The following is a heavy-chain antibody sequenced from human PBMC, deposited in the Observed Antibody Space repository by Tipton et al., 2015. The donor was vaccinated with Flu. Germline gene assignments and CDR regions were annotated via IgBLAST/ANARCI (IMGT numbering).Heavy chain of an antibody. CDR1: GFIFSTYG. J-gene: IGHJ6*02. D-gene: IGHD3-10*01. CDR2: ISFDGRKK. CDR3: ARDARRFFSFYYYGMDV. V-gene: IGHV3-33*05. Sequence: SLRLSCAASGFIFSTYGMHWVRQAPGRGLEWVAIISFDGRKKWYADFVEGRFTISRDNSKNTLYLQMSTLRAEDTAVYYCARDARRFFSFYYYGMDVWGQGTTVTVSS.